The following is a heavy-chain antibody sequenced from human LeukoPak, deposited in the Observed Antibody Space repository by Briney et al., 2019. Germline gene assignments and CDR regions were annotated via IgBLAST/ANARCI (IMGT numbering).Heavy chain of an antibody. CDR1: GGSISSGPYF. J-gene: IGHJ1*01. CDR2: IYTSGST. CDR3: ASGYCSSTSCSGFQH. D-gene: IGHD2-2*03. Sequence: SETLSLTCSVSGGSISSGPYFWSWIRQPAGKGLEWIGRIYTSGSTNYNPSLKSRVTISVDTSKNQFSLKLSSVTAADTAVYYCASGYCSSTSCSGFQHWGQGTLVTVSS. V-gene: IGHV4-61*02.